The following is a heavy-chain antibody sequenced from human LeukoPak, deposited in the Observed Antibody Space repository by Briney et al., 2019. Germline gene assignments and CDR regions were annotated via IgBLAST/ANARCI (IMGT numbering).Heavy chain of an antibody. Sequence: GGSLRLSCAASGFTFHDYTMHWVRQGPGKGLEWVSLISGDGASAYYADSVQGRFTISRDNSKNSLYLQMNFMRTEDIAFYYCAREVSGSGAFDYWGQGSLVTVSS. J-gene: IGHJ4*02. CDR1: GFTFHDYT. CDR3: AREVSGSGAFDY. D-gene: IGHD3-10*01. CDR2: ISGDGASA. V-gene: IGHV3-43*01.